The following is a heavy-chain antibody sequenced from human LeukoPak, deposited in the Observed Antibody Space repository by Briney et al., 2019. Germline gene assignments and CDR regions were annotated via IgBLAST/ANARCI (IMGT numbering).Heavy chain of an antibody. CDR3: AKGNYYDSSVYYFDY. CDR1: GFTFSSYG. J-gene: IGHJ4*02. CDR2: IRYDGSNK. D-gene: IGHD3-22*01. V-gene: IGHV3-30*02. Sequence: GGSLRLSCAASGFTFSSYGMHWVRQAPGKGLEWVAFIRYDGSNKYYADSVKGRFTISRDNSKNTLYLQMNSLRAEDTAVYYCAKGNYYDSSVYYFDYWGQGILVTVSS.